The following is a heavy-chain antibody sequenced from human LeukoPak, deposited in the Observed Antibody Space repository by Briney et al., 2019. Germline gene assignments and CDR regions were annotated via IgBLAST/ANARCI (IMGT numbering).Heavy chain of an antibody. CDR2: INHSGST. D-gene: IGHD3-10*01. V-gene: IGHV4-34*01. J-gene: IGHJ4*02. CDR3: ARQTPITLNFDY. CDR1: GGSFSGYY. Sequence: SETLSLTCAVYGGSFSGYYWSWIRQPPGKGLEWIGEINHSGSTNYNPSLKSRVTISVDTSKNQFSLKLSSVTAADTAVYYCARQTPITLNFDYWGQGTLVTVSS.